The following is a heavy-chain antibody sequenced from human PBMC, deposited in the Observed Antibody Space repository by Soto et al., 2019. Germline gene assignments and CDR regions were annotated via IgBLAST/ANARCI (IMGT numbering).Heavy chain of an antibody. V-gene: IGHV4-39*02. Sequence: QLQLQESGPGLVKPSETLSLTCAVTGASITRGGFHWGWIRQSPGQGLEWIGSLYSGSTYYNPSLKSRVTISADTSKNDFSLRLTSVTAADTAVYYCARRGSGHTFDYWGQGPLVTVSS. J-gene: IGHJ4*02. CDR1: GASITRGGFH. D-gene: IGHD3-10*01. CDR2: LYSGST. CDR3: ARRGSGHTFDY.